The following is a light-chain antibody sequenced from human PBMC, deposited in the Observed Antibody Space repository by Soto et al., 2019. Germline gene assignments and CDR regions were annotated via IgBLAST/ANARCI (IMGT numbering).Light chain of an antibody. V-gene: IGLV2-14*01. CDR3: SSYRSSSTYV. J-gene: IGLJ1*01. Sequence: QSVLTQPASVSGFPGQSITISCTGTSSDVGSYNYVSWHQQHPGQAPKLLIYEVTIRALGVPDRFSASKSGNTASLTISGLQAGDEADYYCSSYRSSSTYVFGSGTKLTVL. CDR2: EVT. CDR1: SSDVGSYNY.